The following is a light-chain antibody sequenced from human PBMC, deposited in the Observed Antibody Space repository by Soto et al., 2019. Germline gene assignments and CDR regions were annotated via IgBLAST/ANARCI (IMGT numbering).Light chain of an antibody. J-gene: IGLJ1*01. CDR2: DVS. CDR3: NSYTSSSTLNYV. V-gene: IGLV2-14*01. CDR1: SSDVGGYNY. Sequence: QSVLTQPASVSGPPGQSITISCTGTSSDVGGYNYVSWYQQHPGKAPKLMIYDVSNRPSGISNLFSGSKSVNTASLTISGLQAEDEADYYCNSYTSSSTLNYVFGTGTKVTVL.